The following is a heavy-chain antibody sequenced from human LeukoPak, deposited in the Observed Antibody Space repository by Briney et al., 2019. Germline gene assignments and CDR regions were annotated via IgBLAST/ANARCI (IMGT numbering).Heavy chain of an antibody. CDR3: ARVHHSSSWGTDDC. CDR1: GFTFSSYE. D-gene: IGHD6-13*01. V-gene: IGHV3-48*03. CDR2: ISSSGSTI. Sequence: PGGSLRLSCAASGFTFSSYEMNWVRQAPGKGLEWVSYISSSGSTIYYADSVKGRFTISRDNAKNSLYLHMNSLRAEDTAVYYCARVHHSSSWGTDDCWGQGTLVTVPS. J-gene: IGHJ4*02.